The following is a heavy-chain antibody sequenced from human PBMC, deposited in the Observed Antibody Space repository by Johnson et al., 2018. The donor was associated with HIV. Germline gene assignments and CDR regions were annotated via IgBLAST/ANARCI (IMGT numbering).Heavy chain of an antibody. CDR2: IGTAGDT. CDR3: ARGDYGGNLDAFDI. J-gene: IGHJ3*02. CDR1: GFTVSSYD. V-gene: IGHV3-13*01. Sequence: MLLVESGGGVVQPGRSLRLSCAASGFTVSSYDMHWVRQATGKGLEWVSAIGTAGDTYYPGSVKGRFTISRENAKNSLYLQMNSLRAGDTAVYYCARGDYGGNLDAFDIWGQGTMVTVSS. D-gene: IGHD4-23*01.